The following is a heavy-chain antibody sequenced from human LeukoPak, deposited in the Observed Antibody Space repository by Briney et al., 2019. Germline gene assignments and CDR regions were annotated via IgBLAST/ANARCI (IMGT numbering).Heavy chain of an antibody. CDR1: GFTVSSNY. D-gene: IGHD6-13*01. J-gene: IGHJ4*02. CDR3: VRDLSSSWYYFDY. Sequence: GGSLRLSCAASGFTVSSNYMSWVRQAPGKGLGWVSVIYSGGSTYYADSVKGRFTISRDNSKNTLYLQMNSLRAEDTALYYCVRDLSSSWYYFDYWGQGTLVTVSS. CDR2: IYSGGST. V-gene: IGHV3-66*01.